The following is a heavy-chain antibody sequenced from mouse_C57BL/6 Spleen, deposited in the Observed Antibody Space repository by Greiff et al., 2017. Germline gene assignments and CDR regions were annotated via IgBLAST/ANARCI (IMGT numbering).Heavy chain of an antibody. CDR2: IDPSDSYT. CDR1: GYTFTSYW. Sequence: QVHVKQPGAELVRPGTSVKLSCKASGYTFTSYWMHWVKQRPGQGLEWIGVIDPSDSYTNYNQKFKGKATLTVDTSSSTAYMQLSSLTSEDSAVYYCARDYGSSRAYWGQGTLVTVSA. D-gene: IGHD1-1*01. CDR3: ARDYGSSRAY. J-gene: IGHJ3*01. V-gene: IGHV1-59*01.